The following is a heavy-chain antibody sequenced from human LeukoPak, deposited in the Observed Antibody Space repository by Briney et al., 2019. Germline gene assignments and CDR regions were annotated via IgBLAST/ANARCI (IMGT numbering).Heavy chain of an antibody. J-gene: IGHJ4*02. CDR2: VDPEDGET. D-gene: IGHD6-13*01. CDR3: ARVIAAAGTSNDY. CDR1: GYTFTAYY. Sequence: ASVKISCKVSGYTFTAYYMHWVQQAPGKGLEWMGLVDPEDGETIYAEKFQGRVTITADTSTDTAYMELSSLRSEDTAVYYCARVIAAAGTSNDYWGQGTLVTVSS. V-gene: IGHV1-69-2*01.